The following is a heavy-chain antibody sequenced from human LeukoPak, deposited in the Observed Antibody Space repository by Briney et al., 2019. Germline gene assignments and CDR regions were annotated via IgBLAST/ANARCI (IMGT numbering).Heavy chain of an antibody. CDR1: GYSFTSYW. V-gene: IGHV5-51*01. Sequence: GESLKISCKGSGYSFTSYWIGWVRQMPGEGLEWMGIIYPGDSDTRYSPSFQGQVTISADKSISTAYLQWSSLKASDTAMYYCARQNTAEQWLVQSWFDPWGQGTLVTVSS. CDR3: ARQNTAEQWLVQSWFDP. CDR2: IYPGDSDT. D-gene: IGHD6-19*01. J-gene: IGHJ5*02.